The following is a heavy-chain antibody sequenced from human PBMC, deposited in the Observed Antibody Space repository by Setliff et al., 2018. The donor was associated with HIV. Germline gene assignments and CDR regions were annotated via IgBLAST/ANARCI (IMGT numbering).Heavy chain of an antibody. V-gene: IGHV3-48*01. CDR2: MSSSSSSI. CDR3: ARDYEGFCDY. Sequence: GESLRLSCAASGFTFSSYSMNWVRQAPGKGLEWVSYMSSSSSSIYYADSVKGRFTISRDNAKNSLNLQMNSLRAEDTSVYYCARDYEGFCDYWGQGTLVTVSS. CDR1: GFTFSSYS. J-gene: IGHJ4*02. D-gene: IGHD3-16*01.